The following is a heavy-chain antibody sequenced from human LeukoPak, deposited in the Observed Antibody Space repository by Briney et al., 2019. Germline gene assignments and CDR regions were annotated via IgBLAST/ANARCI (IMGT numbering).Heavy chain of an antibody. Sequence: PSETLSLTCAVSGYSISSGYYWGWIRQPPGKGLEWIGSIYHSGSTYYNPSLKSRVTISVDTSKNQFSLKLSSVTAADTAVYYCARHSITIFGVVIMWFDPWGQGTLDTVSS. D-gene: IGHD3-3*01. V-gene: IGHV4-38-2*01. CDR1: GYSISSGYY. CDR2: IYHSGST. CDR3: ARHSITIFGVVIMWFDP. J-gene: IGHJ5*02.